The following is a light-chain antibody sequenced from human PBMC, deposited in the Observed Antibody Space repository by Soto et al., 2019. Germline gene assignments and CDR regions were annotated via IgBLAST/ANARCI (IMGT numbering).Light chain of an antibody. V-gene: IGKV3-20*01. J-gene: IGKJ4*01. CDR3: QQCSHSPLT. CDR1: QTVTNNY. CDR2: DAS. Sequence: EIVLTQSPGTLSLSPGDRATLSCRASQTVTNNYLAWYQQKPGQAPRLLIYDASGRATGIPDRFSGSGSGTDFTLTISRLEPEDFAVYYCQQCSHSPLTFGGGTKVDIK.